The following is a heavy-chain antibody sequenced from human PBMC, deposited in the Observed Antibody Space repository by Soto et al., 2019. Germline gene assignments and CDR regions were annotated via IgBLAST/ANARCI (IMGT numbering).Heavy chain of an antibody. D-gene: IGHD6-13*01. J-gene: IGHJ4*02. CDR1: EGTFSSYT. Sequence: QVQLVQSGAEVKKPGSSVKVSCKASEGTFSSYTISWVRQAPGQGLEWMGRIIPILGIANYAQKFQGRVTITAFKATSTAYMELFILISEGTAVYYCASGCYSSIAVYLVQGMLVTGFS. V-gene: IGHV1-69*02. CDR2: IIPILGIA. CDR3: ASGCYSSIAVY.